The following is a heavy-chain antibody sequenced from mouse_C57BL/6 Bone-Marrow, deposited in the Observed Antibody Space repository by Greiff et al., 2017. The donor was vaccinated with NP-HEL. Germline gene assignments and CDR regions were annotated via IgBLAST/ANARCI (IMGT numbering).Heavy chain of an antibody. V-gene: IGHV1-82*01. Sequence: VQLKESGPELVKPGASVKISCKASGYAFSSSWMNWVKQRPGKGLEWIGRINPGDGDTNYNGKFKGRATLTADKSSSTAYLQLSSLTSYDSAVYFYATSRRRRGGYFDYWDQGTTLSVTA. CDR2: INPGDGDT. J-gene: IGHJ2*01. CDR3: ATSRRRRGGYFDY. CDR1: GYAFSSSW. D-gene: IGHD2-12*01.